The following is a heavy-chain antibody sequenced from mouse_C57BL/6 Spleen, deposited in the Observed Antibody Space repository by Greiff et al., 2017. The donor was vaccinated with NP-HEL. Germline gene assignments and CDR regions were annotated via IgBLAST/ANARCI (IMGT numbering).Heavy chain of an antibody. CDR3: ARWRAHYYAMDY. Sequence: QVQLQQSGPELVKPGASVKISCKASGYAFSSSWMNWVKQRPGKGLEWIGRIYPGDGDTNYNGKFKGKATLTAGKSSSTAYMQLSSLTSEDSAVYFCARWRAHYYAMDYWGQGTSVTVSS. D-gene: IGHD3-3*01. CDR1: GYAFSSSW. J-gene: IGHJ4*01. V-gene: IGHV1-82*01. CDR2: IYPGDGDT.